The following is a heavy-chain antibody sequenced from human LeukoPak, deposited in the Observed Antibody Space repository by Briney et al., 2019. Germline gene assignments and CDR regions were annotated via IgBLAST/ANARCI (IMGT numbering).Heavy chain of an antibody. CDR1: GFTFNAYA. J-gene: IGHJ4*02. CDR3: ARVYGSEIDY. Sequence: GGSLRLSCAASGFTFNAYAMSWVRQAPGKGLEWISTVNGGGYNTYYADSVKGRFTISRDNSKNTLYLQMNSLRPEDTGLYYCARVYGSEIDYWGQGTQVIVSS. D-gene: IGHD3-10*01. V-gene: IGHV3-23*01. CDR2: VNGGGYNT.